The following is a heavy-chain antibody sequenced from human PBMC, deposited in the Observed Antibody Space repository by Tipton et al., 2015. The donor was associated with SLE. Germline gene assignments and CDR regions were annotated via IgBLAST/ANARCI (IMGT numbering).Heavy chain of an antibody. CDR1: GGSISRSSHY. V-gene: IGHV4-39*07. CDR2: IYYSGST. Sequence: TLSLTCNVSGGSISRSSHYWGWIRQPPGKGLGWIGSIYYSGSTYYNPSLKSRLTLSPDTSKNQFSLKLSSVTAADTAVYYCAREPIVLVVYSRYYYYGMDVWGQGTTVTVSS. CDR3: AREPIVLVVYSRYYYYGMDV. J-gene: IGHJ6*02. D-gene: IGHD2-8*02.